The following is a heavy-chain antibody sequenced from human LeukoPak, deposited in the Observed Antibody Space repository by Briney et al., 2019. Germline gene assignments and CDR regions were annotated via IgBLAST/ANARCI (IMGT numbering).Heavy chain of an antibody. CDR3: ASFPVGCSSTSCYRDY. CDR1: GYSISSGYY. Sequence: SETLSLTCAVSGYSISSGYYWGWIRQPPGKGLEWIGSIYHSGSTYDNPSLKSRVTISVDTSKNQFSLKLSSVTAADTAVYYCASFPVGCSSTSCYRDYWGQGTLVTVSS. CDR2: IYHSGST. V-gene: IGHV4-38-2*01. D-gene: IGHD2-2*02. J-gene: IGHJ4*02.